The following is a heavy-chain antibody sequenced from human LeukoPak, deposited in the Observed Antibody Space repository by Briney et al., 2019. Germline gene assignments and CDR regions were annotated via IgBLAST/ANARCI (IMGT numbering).Heavy chain of an antibody. J-gene: IGHJ4*02. D-gene: IGHD3-3*01. CDR2: IRSKAYGGTT. CDR1: GFTFGDYA. CDR3: TRDRIASSIFGVVISPPDY. Sequence: GPLRLSCTASGFTFGDYAMSWVRQAPGKGLEWVGFIRSKAYGGTTEYAASVKGRFTISRDDSKSIAYLQMNSLKTEDTAVYYCTRDRIASSIFGVVISPPDYWGQGTLVTVSS. V-gene: IGHV3-49*04.